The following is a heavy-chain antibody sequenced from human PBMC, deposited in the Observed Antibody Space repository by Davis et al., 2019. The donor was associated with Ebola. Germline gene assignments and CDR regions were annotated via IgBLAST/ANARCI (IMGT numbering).Heavy chain of an antibody. D-gene: IGHD2-15*01. CDR3: ARGAIAEGMDV. CDR2: ISSSSYI. V-gene: IGHV3-21*01. CDR1: GFTFSSYS. Sequence: GESLKISCAASGFTFSSYSMNWVRQAPGKGLEWVSSISSSSYIYYADSVKGRFTISRDNAKNSLYLQMNSLRAEDTAVYYCARGAIAEGMDVWGQGTTVTVSS. J-gene: IGHJ6*02.